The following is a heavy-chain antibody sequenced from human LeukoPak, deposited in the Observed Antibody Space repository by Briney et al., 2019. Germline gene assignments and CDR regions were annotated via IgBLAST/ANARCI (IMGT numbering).Heavy chain of an antibody. J-gene: IGHJ6*03. V-gene: IGHV3-48*01. Sequence: GGSLRLSCSAAGFSFASYGMSWLRQAPGKGLEWLSYISSDSLITEYADSVKGQFTISRDNAQRSLALQMNSLRAEDTAVYYCARVLQNYDTGSGYYYYYYMDVWGKGTMATVSS. CDR3: ARVLQNYDTGSGYYYYYYMDV. CDR1: GFSFASYG. D-gene: IGHD3-22*01. CDR2: ISSDSLIT.